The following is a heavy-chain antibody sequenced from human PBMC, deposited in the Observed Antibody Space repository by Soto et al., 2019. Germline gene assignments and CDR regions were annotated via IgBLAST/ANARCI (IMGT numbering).Heavy chain of an antibody. J-gene: IGHJ6*02. V-gene: IGHV3-21*01. CDR2: ISISSSHL. CDR1: GFSFSEYS. D-gene: IGHD6-13*01. Sequence: EVQVVESGGDLVKPGGSLRLSCAASGFSFSEYSMNWVRPATGKGLEWVSSISISSSHLYYGDSVKGRFTISRDNAKNTLYLQLSGLRVEDTAVYYCSRDRSRSSWYPGASNGGDVWGQGTTVSVSS. CDR3: SRDRSRSSWYPGASNGGDV.